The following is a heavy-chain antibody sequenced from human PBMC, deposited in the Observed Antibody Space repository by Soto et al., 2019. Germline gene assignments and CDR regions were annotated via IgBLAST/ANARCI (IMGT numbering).Heavy chain of an antibody. J-gene: IGHJ4*02. CDR1: GGSISSSSYY. D-gene: IGHD6-13*01. V-gene: IGHV4-39*02. Sequence: SETLSLTCTVSGGSISSSSYYWGWIRQPPGKGLEWIGSIYYSGSTYYNPSLKSRVTISVDTSKNQFSLKLSSVTAADTAVYYCARDNINSWFFDYWGQGTLVTVSS. CDR3: ARDNINSWFFDY. CDR2: IYYSGST.